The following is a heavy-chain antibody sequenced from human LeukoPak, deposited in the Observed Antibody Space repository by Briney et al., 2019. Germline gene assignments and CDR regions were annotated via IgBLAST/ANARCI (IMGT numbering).Heavy chain of an antibody. CDR2: ISWDSGSI. CDR3: TKARYCSSAPCPFDY. CDR1: GFTFDEYA. Sequence: GGSLRLSCAAPGFTFDEYAMYWVRQPPGKGLEWVSGISWDSGSIGYADSVKGRFTISRDNAKNSPYLQMNSLRAEDTALYYCTKARYCSSAPCPFDYWGQGTLVTVSS. D-gene: IGHD2-2*01. J-gene: IGHJ4*02. V-gene: IGHV3-9*01.